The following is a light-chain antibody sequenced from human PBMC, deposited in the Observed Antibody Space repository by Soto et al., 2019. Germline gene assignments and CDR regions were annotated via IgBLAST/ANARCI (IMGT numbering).Light chain of an antibody. Sequence: DIQMTQSPSTLSASVGDRVTITCRASQSISNWLAWYQQKPGKAPKLLIYDASNLESGVPSRFSGSVSGTEFTLTISSPQPDDFATYYCQQYNSYPLTFGQGTKLEIK. V-gene: IGKV1-5*01. CDR2: DAS. J-gene: IGKJ2*01. CDR1: QSISNW. CDR3: QQYNSYPLT.